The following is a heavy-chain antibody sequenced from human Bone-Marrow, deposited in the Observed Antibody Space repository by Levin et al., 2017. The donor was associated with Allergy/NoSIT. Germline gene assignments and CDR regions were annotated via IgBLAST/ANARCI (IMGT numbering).Heavy chain of an antibody. CDR1: GGSISSSSKY. V-gene: IGHV4-39*07. Sequence: SQTLSLTCTVSGGSISSSSKYCGWVRQPPGKGLEWIGSDNYSGSTYYNPSLKSRVTISVDTSKSQCSLRVNSVTAADTAVYYCATGDEGFDHWGQGTLVTVSS. J-gene: IGHJ4*02. CDR3: ATGDEGFDH. CDR2: DNYSGST.